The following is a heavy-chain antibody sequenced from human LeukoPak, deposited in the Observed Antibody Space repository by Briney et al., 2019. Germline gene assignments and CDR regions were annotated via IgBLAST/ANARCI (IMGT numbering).Heavy chain of an antibody. J-gene: IGHJ3*02. V-gene: IGHV1-2*04. D-gene: IGHD3-16*02. CDR2: INPNSGGT. CDR1: GYTFTGYY. CDR3: ARVLSPSPTMITFGGVIAYDAFDI. Sequence: ASVMVSCKASGYTFTGYYMHWVRQAPGQGLEWMGWINPNSGGTNYAQKFQGWVTMTRDTSISTAYMELSRLRSDDTAVYYCARVLSPSPTMITFGGVIAYDAFDIWGQGTMVTVSS.